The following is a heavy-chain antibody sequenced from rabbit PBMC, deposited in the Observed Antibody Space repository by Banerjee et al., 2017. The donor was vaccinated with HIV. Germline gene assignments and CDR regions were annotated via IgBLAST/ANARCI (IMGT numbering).Heavy chain of an antibody. Sequence: QSLEESGGDLVKPGASLTLTCTASRFTLSSYWMCWVRQAPGKGLEWIACIDAGSSGYTYYASWAKGRFTISKTSSTTVTLQMTSLTAADTATYFCTREDAGYAGDGYGNFNLWGPGTLVTVS. CDR3: TREDAGYAGDGYGNFNL. CDR2: IDAGSSGYT. V-gene: IGHV1S40*01. CDR1: RFTLSSYW. J-gene: IGHJ4*01. D-gene: IGHD4-2*01.